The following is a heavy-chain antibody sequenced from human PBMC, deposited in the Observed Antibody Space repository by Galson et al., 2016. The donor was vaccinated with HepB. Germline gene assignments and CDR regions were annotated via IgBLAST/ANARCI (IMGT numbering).Heavy chain of an antibody. CDR1: EFIFSVYD. V-gene: IGHV3-23*01. CDR2: ISGSGTRGLNT. Sequence: SLRLSCAASEFIFSVYDMSWVRQAPGKGLEWVSGISGSGTRGLNTYYRDSVKGRFTVSRDNSKNTLYLQMDSLRVEDTAVYYCTRGVGRGSSGYGAPFDYWGQGTLVAVSS. J-gene: IGHJ4*02. D-gene: IGHD5-12*01. CDR3: TRGVGRGSSGYGAPFDY.